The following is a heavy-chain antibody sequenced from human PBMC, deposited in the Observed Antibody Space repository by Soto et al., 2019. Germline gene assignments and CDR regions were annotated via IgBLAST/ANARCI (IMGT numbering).Heavy chain of an antibody. CDR1: GYTFTSYG. CDR3: ARGRYGDY. V-gene: IGHV1-18*01. Sequence: QVHLVQSGAEVKKPGASVKVPCKASGYTFTSYGITWVRQAPGQGLEWMGWISAHNGNTDYAQKLQGRVIVTRDTSTSTAYMELRILRSDDTAVYYCARGRYGDYWGQGALVTVSS. CDR2: ISAHNGNT. J-gene: IGHJ4*02. D-gene: IGHD1-1*01.